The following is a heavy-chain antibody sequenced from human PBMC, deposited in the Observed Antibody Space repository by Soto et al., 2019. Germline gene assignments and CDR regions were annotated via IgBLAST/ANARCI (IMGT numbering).Heavy chain of an antibody. V-gene: IGHV3-30*18. D-gene: IGHD1-26*01. CDR3: AKDWVGGSNRYYFEY. CDR2: ISHHELRK. Sequence: QVQLVESGGGVVQPGRSLRLSCVASGFTFSDYGMHWVRQAPGKGLEWVAAISHHELRKHYADSVKGRFTVSRDNSRKTVYLQLNSLRPEDTALYYCAKDWVGGSNRYYFEYWGQGILVTVSS. CDR1: GFTFSDYG. J-gene: IGHJ4*02.